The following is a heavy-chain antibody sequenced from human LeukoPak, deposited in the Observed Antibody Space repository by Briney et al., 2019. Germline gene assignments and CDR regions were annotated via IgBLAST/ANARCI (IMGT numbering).Heavy chain of an antibody. CDR2: ISANNGNT. J-gene: IGHJ4*02. V-gene: IGHV1-18*01. CDR1: GYTFTSYG. CDR3: ARDEDTDILTGNERFDY. Sequence: ASVKVSCKASGYTFTSYGISWVRQAPGQGLEWMGWISANNGNTNYAQHLQGRVTMTTDSSTSTAYMELRGLRSDDTAVYYCARDEDTDILTGNERFDYWGQGTLVTVSS. D-gene: IGHD3-9*01.